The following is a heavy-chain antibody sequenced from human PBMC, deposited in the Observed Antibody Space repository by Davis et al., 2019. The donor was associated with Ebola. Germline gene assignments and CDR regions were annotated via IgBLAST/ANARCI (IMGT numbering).Heavy chain of an antibody. V-gene: IGHV3-74*01. D-gene: IGHD5-12*01. CDR2: INGDGRRT. CDR3: ARVAATTPGY. J-gene: IGHJ4*02. Sequence: HTGGSLRLSCAASGFTFSSHWMHWVRQAPGKGLVWVSRINGDGRRTNYADSVKGRFTISRDNSKNTLYLQMNSLRAEDTAVYYCARVAATTPGYWGQGTLVTVSS. CDR1: GFTFSSHW.